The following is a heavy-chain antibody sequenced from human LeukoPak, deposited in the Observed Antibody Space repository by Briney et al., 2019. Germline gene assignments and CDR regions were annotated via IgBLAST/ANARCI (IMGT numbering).Heavy chain of an antibody. CDR3: ARRYGGNSGYFQH. D-gene: IGHD4-23*01. Sequence: ASLKVSCKASGYTFTSYGISWVRQAPGQGLEWMGWINPNSGGTNYAQKFQGRVTITADESTSTAYMELSSLRSEDTAVYYCARRYGGNSGYFQHWGQGTLVTVSS. CDR1: GYTFTSYG. J-gene: IGHJ1*01. CDR2: INPNSGGT. V-gene: IGHV1-18*01.